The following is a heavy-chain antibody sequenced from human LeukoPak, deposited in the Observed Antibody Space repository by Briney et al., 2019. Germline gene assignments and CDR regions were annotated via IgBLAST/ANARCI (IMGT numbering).Heavy chain of an antibody. Sequence: GGSLRLSCAASGFTFSSYSMNWVRQAPGKGLEWVSSISSSSSYIYYADSVKGRFTISRDNAKNSLYLQMNSLRAEDTAVYYCARDGARDGYNYGDFNVGIGDYWGQGTLVTVSS. CDR1: GFTFSSYS. V-gene: IGHV3-21*01. D-gene: IGHD5-24*01. CDR3: ARDGARDGYNYGDFNVGIGDY. J-gene: IGHJ4*02. CDR2: ISSSSSYI.